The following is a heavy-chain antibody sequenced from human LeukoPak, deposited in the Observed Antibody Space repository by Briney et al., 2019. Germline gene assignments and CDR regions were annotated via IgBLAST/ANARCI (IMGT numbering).Heavy chain of an antibody. CDR2: ISSSSSYI. CDR3: ARDPSSYDSSGYYY. Sequence: GGSLKLSCAASGFTFSSYSMNWVRQAPGKGLEWVSSISSSSSYIYYADSVKGRFTISRDNAKNSLYLQMNSLRAEDTAVYYCARDPSSYDSSGYYYWGQGTLVTVSS. V-gene: IGHV3-21*01. D-gene: IGHD3-22*01. CDR1: GFTFSSYS. J-gene: IGHJ4*02.